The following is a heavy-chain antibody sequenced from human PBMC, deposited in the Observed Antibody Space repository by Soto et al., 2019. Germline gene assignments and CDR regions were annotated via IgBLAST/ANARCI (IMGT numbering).Heavy chain of an antibody. Sequence: EVQLLESGGRLVQPGGSLRLSCAASGFTFSSYAMNWVRQAPGKGLEWVAGISGGGGSTYYADSVKGRFTISRDTSKNTVYLQLNSLRAEDTAVYYCAKGFIVVVTVLRPDDAFDIWGQVTMVTVSS. D-gene: IGHD2-21*02. J-gene: IGHJ3*02. CDR2: ISGGGGST. V-gene: IGHV3-23*01. CDR3: AKGFIVVVTVLRPDDAFDI. CDR1: GFTFSSYA.